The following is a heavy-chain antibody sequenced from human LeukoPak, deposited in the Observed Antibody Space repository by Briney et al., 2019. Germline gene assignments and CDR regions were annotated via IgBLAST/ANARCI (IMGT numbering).Heavy chain of an antibody. Sequence: GGSLRLSCAASGFTFSSYAMSWVRQAPGKGLEWVSAISGSGGSTYYADSVKGRFTISRDNSKNTLYPQMNSLRAEDTAVYYCAKELWFGELLSGVFDYWGQGTLVTVSS. CDR2: ISGSGGST. V-gene: IGHV3-23*01. J-gene: IGHJ4*02. D-gene: IGHD3-10*01. CDR3: AKELWFGELLSGVFDY. CDR1: GFTFSSYA.